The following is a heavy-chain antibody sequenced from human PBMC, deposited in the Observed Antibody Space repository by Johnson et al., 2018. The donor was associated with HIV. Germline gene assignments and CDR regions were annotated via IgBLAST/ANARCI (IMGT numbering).Heavy chain of an antibody. V-gene: IGHV3-30*02. D-gene: IGHD3-16*02. CDR3: ARDYRGRTVDAFDV. Sequence: QVQLVESGGGVVQPGRSLRLSCAASGFTFSSYGMHWVRQAPGKGLEWVAFIGFDGTKSYYADSLKGRFTISRDNSKNMLGLQMNSLRAGDAAVYYCARDYRGRTVDAFDVWGQGTLVIVSS. CDR1: GFTFSSYG. CDR2: IGFDGTKS. J-gene: IGHJ3*01.